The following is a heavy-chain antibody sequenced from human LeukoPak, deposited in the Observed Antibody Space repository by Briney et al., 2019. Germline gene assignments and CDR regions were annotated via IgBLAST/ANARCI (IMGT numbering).Heavy chain of an antibody. CDR1: GYTFTGYY. CDR3: ARGMSNSPYYFYYYMDV. CDR2: INTNTEKP. V-gene: IGHV7-4-1*02. Sequence: GASVKVSCKASGYTFTGYYMHWVRQAPGQGLEWMGCINTNTEKPTYAQGFTGRFVFSLDTSVSTAYLRISSLKAEDTAVYYCARGMSNSPYYFYYYMDVWGKGTTVTVSS. D-gene: IGHD1-1*01. J-gene: IGHJ6*03.